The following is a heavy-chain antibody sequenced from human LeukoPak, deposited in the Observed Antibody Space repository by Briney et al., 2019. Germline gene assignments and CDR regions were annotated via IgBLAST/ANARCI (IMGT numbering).Heavy chain of an antibody. V-gene: IGHV3-30*03. D-gene: IGHD6-13*01. J-gene: IGHJ4*02. CDR1: GFTISSHG. Sequence: GTSLRLSCAVSGFTISSHGMHWVRQAPGKGLEWVAMISYDGNSKYYGDSVKGRFTISRDNSKNTLYLQMNSLRAEDTAVYYCARDASSSPYFDYWGQGTLVTVSS. CDR3: ARDASSSPYFDY. CDR2: ISYDGNSK.